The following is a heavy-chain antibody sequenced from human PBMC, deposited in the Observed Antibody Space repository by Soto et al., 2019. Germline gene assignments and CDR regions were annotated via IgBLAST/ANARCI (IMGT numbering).Heavy chain of an antibody. CDR1: GGSISSGGYY. CDR3: AREPHDYGDYYYYGMDV. J-gene: IGHJ6*02. CDR2: IYYSGST. V-gene: IGHV4-31*03. Sequence: QVQLQESGPGLVKPSQTLSLTCTVSGGSISSGGYYWSWIRQHPGKGLEWIGYIYYSGSTYYNPSLKSRVTISVDTSKNQFSLKLSSVTAADTAVYYCAREPHDYGDYYYYGMDVWGQGTTVTVSS. D-gene: IGHD4-17*01.